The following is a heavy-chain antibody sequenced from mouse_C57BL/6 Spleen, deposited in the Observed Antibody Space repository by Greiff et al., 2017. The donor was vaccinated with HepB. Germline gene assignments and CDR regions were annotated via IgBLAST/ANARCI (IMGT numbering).Heavy chain of an antibody. Sequence: EVQLVESGGGLVQSGRSLRLSCATSGFTFSDFYMEWVRQAPGKGLEWIAASRNKANDYTTEYSASVKGRFIVSRDTSQSILYLQMNALRAEDTAIYYCARDNGGVWFAYWGQGTLVTVSA. J-gene: IGHJ3*01. V-gene: IGHV7-1*01. CDR1: GFTFSDFY. CDR2: SRNKANDYTT. CDR3: ARDNGGVWFAY.